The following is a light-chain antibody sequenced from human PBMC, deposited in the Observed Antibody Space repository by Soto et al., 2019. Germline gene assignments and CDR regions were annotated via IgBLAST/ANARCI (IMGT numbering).Light chain of an antibody. CDR2: EVA. J-gene: IGLJ3*02. CDR3: CSHSSSITWM. V-gene: IGLV2-14*03. Sequence: QSALTQTASVSGSPGQSITMSCTGTSSDVGGYNFVSWYQQHPGKAPKLIVHEVANRLSGVSGRFSGSKSGNTAFLTISGLQAEDEAVYYCCSHSSSITWMFGGGTKLIVL. CDR1: SSDVGGYNF.